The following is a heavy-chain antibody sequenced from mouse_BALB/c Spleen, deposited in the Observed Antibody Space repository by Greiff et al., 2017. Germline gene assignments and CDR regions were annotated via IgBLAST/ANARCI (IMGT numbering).Heavy chain of an antibody. CDR2: ISYDGSN. Sequence: ESGPGLVKPSQSLSLTCSVTGYSITSGYFWNWIRQLPGNKLEWMGYISYDGSNNYNPSLKNRISITRDTSKNQFFLKLNSVTTEDTATYYCARAELGPDMDYWGQGTSVTVSS. V-gene: IGHV3-6*02. D-gene: IGHD4-1*01. CDR1: GYSITSGYF. J-gene: IGHJ4*01. CDR3: ARAELGPDMDY.